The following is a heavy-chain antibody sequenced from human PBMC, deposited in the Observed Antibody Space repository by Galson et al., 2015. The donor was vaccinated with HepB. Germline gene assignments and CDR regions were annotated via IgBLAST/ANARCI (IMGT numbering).Heavy chain of an antibody. CDR3: ARDLGRFGIRGYFDY. CDR2: INAGNGNT. D-gene: IGHD3-10*01. J-gene: IGHJ4*02. V-gene: IGHV1-3*01. Sequence: SVKVSCKASGYTFTSYAMHWVRQAPGQRLEWMGWINAGNGNTKYSQKFQGRVTITRDTSASTAYMGLSSLRSEDTAVYYCARDLGRFGIRGYFDYWGQGTLVTVSS. CDR1: GYTFTSYA.